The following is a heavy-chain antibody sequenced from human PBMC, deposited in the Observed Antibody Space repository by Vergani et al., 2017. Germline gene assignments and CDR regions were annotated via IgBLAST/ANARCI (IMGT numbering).Heavy chain of an antibody. CDR2: ISYDGSNK. Sequence: VQLVESGGGLIQPGGSLRLSCAASGFTFSSYGMHWVRQAPGKGLGWVAVISYDGSNKYYADSVKGRFTISRDNSKNTLYLQMNSLRAEDTAVYYCAKXWGEYYDSSGYYAGTALIGGEGTVVTVSA. V-gene: IGHV3-30*18. CDR3: AKXWGEYYDSSGYYAGTALI. D-gene: IGHD3-22*01. CDR1: GFTFSSYG. J-gene: IGHJ3*02.